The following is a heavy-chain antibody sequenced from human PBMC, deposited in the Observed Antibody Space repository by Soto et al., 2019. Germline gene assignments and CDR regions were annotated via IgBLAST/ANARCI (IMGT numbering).Heavy chain of an antibody. Sequence: QVQLVESGGGVVQPGRSLRLSCAASRFTFSSYDMHWVRQAPAKGLEWVALIWYDGSNKYYADSVKGRSTISRDNSKNMLYLQMNSLRAEDTAVYYCARKTSNWFDPWGQGTLVTVSS. J-gene: IGHJ5*02. CDR3: ARKTSNWFDP. CDR1: RFTFSSYD. CDR2: IWYDGSNK. V-gene: IGHV3-33*01.